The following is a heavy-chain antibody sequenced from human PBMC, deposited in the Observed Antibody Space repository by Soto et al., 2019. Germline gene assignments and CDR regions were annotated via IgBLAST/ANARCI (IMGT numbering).Heavy chain of an antibody. CDR2: ISYDGSNK. J-gene: IGHJ1*01. D-gene: IGHD3-22*01. CDR1: GFTFSSYA. CDR3: ARGARRQGITMIVVDVPFQH. V-gene: IGHV3-30-3*01. Sequence: GGSLRLSCAASGFTFSSYAMHWVRQAPGKGLEWVAVISYDGSNKYYADSVRGRFTISRDNSKNTLYLQMNSLRAEDTAVYYCARGARRQGITMIVVDVPFQHWGQGTLVTVSS.